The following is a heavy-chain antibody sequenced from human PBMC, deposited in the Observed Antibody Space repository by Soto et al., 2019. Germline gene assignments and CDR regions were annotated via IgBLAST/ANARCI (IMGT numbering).Heavy chain of an antibody. CDR3: ASPKCYCSDYYYYYGMDV. J-gene: IGHJ6*02. CDR2: INAGNGNT. D-gene: IGHD2-8*02. CDR1: GYTFTSYA. Sequence: ASVKVSCKASGYTFTSYAMHWVRQAPGQRLEWMGWINAGNGNTKYSQKFQGRVTITRDTSASTAYMELSSLRSEDTAVYYCASPKCYCSDYYYYYGMDVWGQGTTVPVSS. V-gene: IGHV1-3*01.